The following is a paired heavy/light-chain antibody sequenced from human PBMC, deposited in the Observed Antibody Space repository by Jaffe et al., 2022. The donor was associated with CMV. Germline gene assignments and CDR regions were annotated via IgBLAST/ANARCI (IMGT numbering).Heavy chain of an antibody. V-gene: IGHV3-49*04. CDR3: TRDRSSDIWSGSDM. Sequence: EGQVVESGGGLLQPGQSLRLSCIGSGFTFGDYLMSWVRQAPGKGLEWVGFIRRKSFGGTTEYAASVKGRFTISRDDSKSIAYLQMNSLKTEDTAVYYCTRDRSSDIWSGSDMWGQGTMVTVS. J-gene: IGHJ3*02. CDR1: GFTFGDYL. D-gene: IGHD3-3*01. CDR2: IRRKSFGGTT.
Light chain of an antibody. J-gene: IGKJ1*01. V-gene: IGKV4-1*01. CDR2: WAS. Sequence: DIVMTQSPESLAVSLGERATINCKSSQSLLSSSNNKNYLGWYQQRPGQPPKLLIHWASTREIGVPDRFSGSGSGTDFTLTISSLQAEDVAVYYCQQYATTPRTFGQGTKVEIK. CDR3: QQYATTPRT. CDR1: QSLLSSSNNKNY.